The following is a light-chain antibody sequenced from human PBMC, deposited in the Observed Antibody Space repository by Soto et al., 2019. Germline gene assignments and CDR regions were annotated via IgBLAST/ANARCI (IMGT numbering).Light chain of an antibody. CDR3: SAYSDIDTKV. J-gene: IGLJ1*01. Sequence: QSVLPQPASVSVSPGQSITISCGGTSSDVGAYIYVSWYQQFPGKAPKLILYEVNNRPSGVSNRFSGSKSGTTTSLTISGLQSEDEADYYCSAYSDIDTKVFGTGTKVTVL. CDR2: EVN. V-gene: IGLV2-14*03. CDR1: SSDVGAYIY.